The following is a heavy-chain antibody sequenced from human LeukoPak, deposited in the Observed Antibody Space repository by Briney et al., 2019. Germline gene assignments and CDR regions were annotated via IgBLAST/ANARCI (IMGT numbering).Heavy chain of an antibody. Sequence: PSETLSLTCAVSGGSISSSNWRSWVRQPPGKGLEWIGIIHYSGSTYYNPSLKSRVTISVDTSKNQFSLKLSSVTAADTAVYYCARGGTSRYYYYYYYYMDVWGKGTTVTVSS. D-gene: IGHD2-2*01. CDR2: IHYSGST. CDR1: GGSISSSNW. J-gene: IGHJ6*03. CDR3: ARGGTSRYYYYYYYYMDV. V-gene: IGHV4-4*02.